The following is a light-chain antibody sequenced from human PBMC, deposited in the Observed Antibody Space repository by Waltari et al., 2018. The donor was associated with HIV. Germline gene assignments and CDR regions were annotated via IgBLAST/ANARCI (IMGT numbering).Light chain of an antibody. J-gene: IGLJ3*02. V-gene: IGLV2-14*01. CDR1: SRDVGGYNY. CDR2: DVS. Sequence: QSALTQPASVSGSPGQSITISCTGTSRDVGGYNYVSRYQQHPGKAPKLMIYDVSNRPSGVSNRFSGSKSGNTASLTISGLQAEDEADYYCSSYTSSSTLAWVFGGGTKLTVL. CDR3: SSYTSSSTLAWV.